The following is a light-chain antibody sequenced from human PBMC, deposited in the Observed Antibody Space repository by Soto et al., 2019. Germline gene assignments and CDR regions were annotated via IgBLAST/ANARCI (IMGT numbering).Light chain of an antibody. CDR1: QSITNR. V-gene: IGKV1-5*01. CDR2: DAS. J-gene: IGKJ5*01. CDR3: QQYNSYSVT. Sequence: DIQMTQSPSTVSASVGDRVTITCRASQSITNRLAWYQQKPGKAPKVLIYDASNLESGVPSRFSGSGSGTEFTLTISSLQPDDFATYYCQQYNSYSVTFGQGTRLEI.